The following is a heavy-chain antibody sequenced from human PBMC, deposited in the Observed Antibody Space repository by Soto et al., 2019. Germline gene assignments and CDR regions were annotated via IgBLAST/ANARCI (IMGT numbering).Heavy chain of an antibody. CDR3: VKGNWGDY. Sequence: EVQLLESGGVSVQPGGSLRLSCAASGFTFSTYDMTWVRQATGKGLEWVSVIKGSDGNTYYADSVKGRFTISRDNSKNTLYLQMNSLRADDTAIYYCVKGNWGDYWGQGTLVTVSS. D-gene: IGHD7-27*01. V-gene: IGHV3-23*01. CDR2: IKGSDGNT. J-gene: IGHJ4*02. CDR1: GFTFSTYD.